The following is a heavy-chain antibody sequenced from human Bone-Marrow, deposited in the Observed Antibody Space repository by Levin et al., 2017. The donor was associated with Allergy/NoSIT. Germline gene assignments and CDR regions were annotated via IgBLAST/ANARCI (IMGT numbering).Heavy chain of an antibody. V-gene: IGHV3-49*03. Sequence: GESLKISCAGSGFSFAEYTMICFLQRPGKGLEWVGFMRSTTYGGTTEFAASVKGRFTISRDDSNSIAYLQMKSLKSEDTAVYYCSGLVGTTTLLDYWGRGTLVTVSS. D-gene: IGHD1-26*01. J-gene: IGHJ4*02. CDR3: SGLVGTTTLLDY. CDR2: MRSTTYGGTT. CDR1: GFSFAEYT.